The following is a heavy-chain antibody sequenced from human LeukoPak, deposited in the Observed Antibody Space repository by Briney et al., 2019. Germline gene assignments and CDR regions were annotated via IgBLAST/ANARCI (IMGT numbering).Heavy chain of an antibody. V-gene: IGHV1-18*01. CDR1: GYTFTSYG. D-gene: IGHD3-16*01. CDR3: ARDLGYVPDMITFGGAFDY. CDR2: ISAYNGNT. J-gene: IGHJ4*02. Sequence: VASVKVSCKASGYTFTSYGISWVRQAPGQGLEWMGWISAYNGNTNYAQKLQGRVTMTTDTSTSTAYMELRSLRSDDTAVYYCARDLGYVPDMITFGGAFDYWGQGTLVTVSS.